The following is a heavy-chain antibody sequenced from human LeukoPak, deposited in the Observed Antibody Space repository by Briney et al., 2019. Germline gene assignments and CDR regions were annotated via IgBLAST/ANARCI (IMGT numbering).Heavy chain of an antibody. V-gene: IGHV1-69*13. J-gene: IGHJ4*02. Sequence: GASVKVSCKASGGTFSSYAISWVRQAPGQGLEWMGGIIPIFGTANYAQKFQGRVTITADESTSTAYMELSSLRSEDTAVYYCARVPTVTSWGDYYFDYWGQGTLVTVSS. CDR1: GGTFSSYA. CDR3: ARVPTVTSWGDYYFDY. CDR2: IIPIFGTA. D-gene: IGHD4-11*01.